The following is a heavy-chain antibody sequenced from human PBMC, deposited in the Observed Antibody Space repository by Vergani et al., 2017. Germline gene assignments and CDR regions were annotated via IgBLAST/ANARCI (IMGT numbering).Heavy chain of an antibody. V-gene: IGHV3-23*01. CDR1: GFTFSSYA. Sequence: EVQLLESGGGLVQPGGSLRLSCAASGFTFSSYAMSWVRQAPGKGLEWVSAISGSGGSTYYADSVKGRFTISRDNSKNTLYLQMNSLRAEDTAVYYCTTVPDYYDSSGYYYGPTFDYWGQGTLVTVSS. D-gene: IGHD3-22*01. CDR3: TTVPDYYDSSGYYYGPTFDY. J-gene: IGHJ4*02. CDR2: ISGSGGST.